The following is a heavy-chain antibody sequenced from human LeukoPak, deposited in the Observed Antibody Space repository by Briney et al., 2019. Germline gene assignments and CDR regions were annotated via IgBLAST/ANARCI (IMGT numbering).Heavy chain of an antibody. CDR3: AKDDIGSSGCFQH. Sequence: GGPLRLSCAASGFTFSSYAMSWVRQAPGKGLEWVSAISGSGGSTYYADSVKSRLTISRNNSKNTLYLQMNGLRAEDTAVYYCAKDDIGSSGCFQHWGQGTLVTVSS. CDR2: ISGSGGST. V-gene: IGHV3-23*01. J-gene: IGHJ1*01. CDR1: GFTFSSYA. D-gene: IGHD6-19*01.